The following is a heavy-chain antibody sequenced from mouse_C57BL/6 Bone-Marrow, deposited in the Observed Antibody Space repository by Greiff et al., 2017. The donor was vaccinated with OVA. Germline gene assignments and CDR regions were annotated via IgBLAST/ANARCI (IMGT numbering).Heavy chain of an antibody. V-gene: IGHV14-3*01. CDR3: ANSTMVTTDYFDY. CDR2: IDPANGNT. CDR1: GFNIKNTY. Sequence: EVQLQQSVAELVRPGASVKLSCTASGFNIKNTYMHWVKQRPEQGLEWIGRIDPANGNTKYAPKFQGKATITADKSSNTAYLQLSSLTSEDTAIYSCANSTMVTTDYFDYWGQGTTLTVSS. J-gene: IGHJ2*01. D-gene: IGHD2-2*01.